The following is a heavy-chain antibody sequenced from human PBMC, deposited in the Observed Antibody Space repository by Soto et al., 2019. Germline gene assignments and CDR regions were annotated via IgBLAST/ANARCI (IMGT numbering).Heavy chain of an antibody. Sequence: QLHLEQSRIEMKEPGTSLKLSCATSGYSFTNYVISWVRQAPGQGLEWMGWISGYNGNTKYAQHFDDRVVMTADNFTSTGYLEVGNLRSDDTAVYYCARANTWVTGRVGTHWGQGTKVTVSS. CDR2: ISGYNGNT. D-gene: IGHD1-1*01. J-gene: IGHJ4*02. CDR3: ARANTWVTGRVGTH. V-gene: IGHV1-18*01. CDR1: GYSFTNYV.